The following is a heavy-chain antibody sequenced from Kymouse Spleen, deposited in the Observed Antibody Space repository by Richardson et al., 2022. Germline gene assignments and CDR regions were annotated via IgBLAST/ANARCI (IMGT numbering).Heavy chain of an antibody. D-gene: IGHD6-19*01. V-gene: IGHV4-34*01. CDR2: INHSGST. J-gene: IGHJ4*02. CDR1: GGSFSGYY. CDR3: ARGRIAVAAYFDY. Sequence: QVQLQQWGAGLLKPSETLSLTCAVYGGSFSGYYWSWIRQPPGKGLEWIGEINHSGSTNYNPSLKSRVTISVDTSKNQFSLKLSSVTAADTAVYYCARGRIAVAAYFDYWGQGTLVTVSS.